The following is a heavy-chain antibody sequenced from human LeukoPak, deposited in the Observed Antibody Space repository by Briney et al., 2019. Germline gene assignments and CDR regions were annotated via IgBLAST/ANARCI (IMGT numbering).Heavy chain of an antibody. J-gene: IGHJ3*02. Sequence: ASVKVSYKVSGYTLTELSMHWVRQAPGKGLEWMGGFDPEDGETIYAQKFQGRVTMTEDTSTDTAYMELSSLRSEDTAVYYCATAANTYNWNYGRAFDIWGQGTMVTVSS. CDR2: FDPEDGET. D-gene: IGHD1-7*01. CDR1: GYTLTELS. CDR3: ATAANTYNWNYGRAFDI. V-gene: IGHV1-24*01.